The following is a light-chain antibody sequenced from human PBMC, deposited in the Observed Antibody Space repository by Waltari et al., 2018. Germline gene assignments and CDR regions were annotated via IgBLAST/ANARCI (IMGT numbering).Light chain of an antibody. Sequence: SYEVTQSLSVSVAQGQTARITCGGDNIGKKNVHWDQQKAGQAPVLVIYRDTSRPSGIPERLSGSNSGNTATLTISGAQVGDEADYYCQVWDSSSVVFGGGTKLTVL. CDR2: RDT. V-gene: IGLV3-9*01. J-gene: IGLJ2*01. CDR1: NIGKKN. CDR3: QVWDSSSVV.